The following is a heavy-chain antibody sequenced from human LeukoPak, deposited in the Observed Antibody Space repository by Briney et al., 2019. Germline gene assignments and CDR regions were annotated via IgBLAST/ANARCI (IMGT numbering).Heavy chain of an antibody. V-gene: IGHV4-61*02. CDR2: IYTSGST. D-gene: IGHD1-1*01. CDR1: GGSISSGSYY. CDR3: ARDLEGP. J-gene: IGHJ5*02. Sequence: SETLSLTCTVSGGSISSGSYYWSWIRQPAGKGLEWIGGIYTSGSTNYNPSLKSRVTISVDTSKNQFSLKLSSVTAADTAVYYCARDLEGPWGQGTLVTVSS.